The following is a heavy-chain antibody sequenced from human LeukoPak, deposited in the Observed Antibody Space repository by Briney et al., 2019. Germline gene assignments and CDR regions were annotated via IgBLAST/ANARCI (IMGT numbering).Heavy chain of an antibody. CDR1: GGSISSYY. J-gene: IGHJ4*02. Sequence: SESLSLTCTVSGGSISSYYWSWSRQPPGKGLEWIGNIYYSGSTNYNPSLKSRVTVSVDTSKNQFSLKLSSVTAADTAVYYCARAGGNQLPHPLDYWGQGTLVTVSS. D-gene: IGHD4-23*01. V-gene: IGHV4-59*01. CDR3: ARAGGNQLPHPLDY. CDR2: IYYSGST.